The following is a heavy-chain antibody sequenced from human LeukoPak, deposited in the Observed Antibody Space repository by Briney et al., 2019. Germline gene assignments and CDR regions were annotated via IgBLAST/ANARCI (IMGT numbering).Heavy chain of an antibody. D-gene: IGHD3-22*01. CDR2: ISGSGGST. CDR1: GFTFSSYA. V-gene: IGHV3-23*01. CDR3: AKTIDSSGYRYYFDY. Sequence: GGSLRLSCAASGFTFSSYAMSWVRQAPGKGLEWVSSISGSGGSTYYADSVKGRFTISRDNSRNTLYLQMNSLRAEDTAVYYCAKTIDSSGYRYYFDYWGQGTLVTVSS. J-gene: IGHJ4*02.